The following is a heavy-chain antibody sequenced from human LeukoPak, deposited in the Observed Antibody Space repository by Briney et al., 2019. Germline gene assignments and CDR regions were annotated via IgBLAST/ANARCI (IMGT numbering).Heavy chain of an antibody. D-gene: IGHD6-19*01. CDR3: ASGTYSSGWLPFDY. CDR2: ISYDGSNK. CDR1: GFTFSSYA. Sequence: GGSLRLSCAASGFTFSSYAMHWVRQAPGKGPEWVAVISYDGSNKYYADSVKGRFTIPRDNSKNTLYLQMNSLRAEDTAVYYCASGTYSSGWLPFDYWGQGTLVTVSS. J-gene: IGHJ4*02. V-gene: IGHV3-30-3*01.